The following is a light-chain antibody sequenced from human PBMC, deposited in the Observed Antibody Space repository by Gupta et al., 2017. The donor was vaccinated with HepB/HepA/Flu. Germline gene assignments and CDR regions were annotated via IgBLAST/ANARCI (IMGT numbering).Light chain of an antibody. Sequence: DIVMTQSPDSLTVSLGERATINCKSSQSIVYSSKNRNYLAWYQQKSGQPPKLLIYWASTRESGVPDRFSGRGSGTDFTLTISIPHAENVAVYYIQQENDIPWTFGQGTKVEI. CDR2: WAS. J-gene: IGKJ1*01. CDR3: QQENDIPWT. CDR1: QSIVYSSKNRNY. V-gene: IGKV4-1*01.